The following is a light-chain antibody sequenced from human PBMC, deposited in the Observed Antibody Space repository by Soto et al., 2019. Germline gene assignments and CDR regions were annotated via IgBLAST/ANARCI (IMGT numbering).Light chain of an antibody. J-gene: IGLJ1*01. CDR2: DVT. CDR3: SSFTSSITYV. CDR1: SSDVGGYNS. V-gene: IGLV2-14*01. Sequence: QYLLTQPASVSGSPGQSITISCTGTSSDVGGYNSVSWYRQDPGKAPKLMIYDVTNRPSGVSNRFSGSKSGNTASLTISGLQAEDEADYYCSSFTSSITYVFGTGTKVTVL.